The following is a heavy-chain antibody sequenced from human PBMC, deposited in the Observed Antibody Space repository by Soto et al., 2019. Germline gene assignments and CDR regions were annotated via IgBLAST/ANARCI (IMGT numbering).Heavy chain of an antibody. CDR1: GGSISSGGYY. CDR3: ARASRGAGMDV. J-gene: IGHJ6*02. V-gene: IGHV4-31*03. CDR2: IYYSGST. Sequence: SETRSLTCTVSGGSISSGGYYWSWIRQHPGKGLEWIGYIYYSGSTYYNPSLKSRVTISVDTSKNQFSLKLSSVTAADTAVYYCARASRGAGMDVWGQGTTVTVSS. D-gene: IGHD2-2*01.